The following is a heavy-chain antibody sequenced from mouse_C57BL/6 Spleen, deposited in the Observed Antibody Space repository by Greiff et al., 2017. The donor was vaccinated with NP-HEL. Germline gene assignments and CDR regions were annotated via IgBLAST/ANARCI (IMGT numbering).Heavy chain of an antibody. CDR3: ARDEWVTTSWFAY. Sequence: EVHLVESGPGLVKPSQSLSLTCSVTGYSITSGYYWNWIRQFPGNKLEWMGYISYDGSNNYNPSLKNRISITRDTSKNQFFLKLNSVTTEDTATYYCARDEWVTTSWFAYWGQGTLVTVSA. V-gene: IGHV3-6*01. CDR1: GYSITSGYY. D-gene: IGHD2-3*01. CDR2: ISYDGSN. J-gene: IGHJ3*01.